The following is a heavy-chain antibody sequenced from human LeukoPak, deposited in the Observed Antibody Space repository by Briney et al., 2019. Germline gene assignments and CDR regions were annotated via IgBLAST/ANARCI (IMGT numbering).Heavy chain of an antibody. CDR3: AKDSQAAIFGVVVSFDY. Sequence: GGSLRLSCAASGFTFSSYAMSWVRQAPGKGLEWVSAISGSGGSTYYADSVKGRFTISRDNSKNTLYLQMNSLRAEDTAVYYCAKDSQAAIFGVVVSFDYWGQGTLVTVSS. J-gene: IGHJ4*02. CDR1: GFTFSSYA. CDR2: ISGSGGST. D-gene: IGHD3-3*01. V-gene: IGHV3-23*01.